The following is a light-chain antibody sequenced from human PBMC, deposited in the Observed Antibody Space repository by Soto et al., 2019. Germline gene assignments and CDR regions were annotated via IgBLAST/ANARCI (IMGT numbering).Light chain of an antibody. V-gene: IGKV1-5*03. J-gene: IGKJ2*01. CDR1: QSISDS. CDR2: KAS. Sequence: DIQMPQFPSTLPASVGDRVTITCRASQSISDSLAWYQQKPGKAPNLLIYKASSLQSGVPSRISGSGSGTDFTLTISCLQPNDFGTYYGHQYNSYSYTFGQGTKLDIK. CDR3: HQYNSYSYT.